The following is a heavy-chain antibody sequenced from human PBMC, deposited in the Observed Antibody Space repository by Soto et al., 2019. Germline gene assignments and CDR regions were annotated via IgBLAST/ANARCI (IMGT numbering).Heavy chain of an antibody. D-gene: IGHD3-3*01. CDR1: GFTFSSYA. CDR2: ISYDGSNK. V-gene: IGHV3-30-3*01. J-gene: IGHJ6*02. CDR3: AREAFYRRNDFWSGSGLPRGMDV. Sequence: QVQLVESGGGVVQPGRSLRLSCAASGFTFSSYAMHWVRQAPGKGLEWVAVISYDGSNKYYADSVKGRFTISRDNSKNTLYLQMNSLRAEDTAVYYCAREAFYRRNDFWSGSGLPRGMDVWGQGTTVTVSS.